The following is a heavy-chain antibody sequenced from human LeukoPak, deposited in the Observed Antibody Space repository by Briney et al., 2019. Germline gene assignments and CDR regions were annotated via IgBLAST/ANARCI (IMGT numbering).Heavy chain of an antibody. CDR1: GYTFTSYG. CDR3: ATTQTNYYDSSGYPGWFDP. J-gene: IGHJ5*02. CDR2: ISAYNGNT. V-gene: IGHV1-18*01. Sequence: GASVKVSCKASGYTFTSYGISWVRQAPGQGLEWMGWISAYNGNTNYAQKLQGRVTMTTDTSTSTAYMELRSLRSEDTAVYYCATTQTNYYDSSGYPGWFDPWGQGTLVTVSS. D-gene: IGHD3-22*01.